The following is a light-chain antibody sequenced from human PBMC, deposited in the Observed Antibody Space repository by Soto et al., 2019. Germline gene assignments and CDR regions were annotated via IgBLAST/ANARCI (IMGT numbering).Light chain of an antibody. CDR1: QSVSSY. CDR2: DTS. V-gene: IGKV3-11*01. Sequence: EIVLTQSPATQYASPGERAILFCXASQSVSSYLAWYQQKPGQAPRLLIYDTSNRATGIPARFSGSGSGTDFTLTISSLEPEDFAVYYCQQRSNWPITFGQGTRLEIK. CDR3: QQRSNWPIT. J-gene: IGKJ5*01.